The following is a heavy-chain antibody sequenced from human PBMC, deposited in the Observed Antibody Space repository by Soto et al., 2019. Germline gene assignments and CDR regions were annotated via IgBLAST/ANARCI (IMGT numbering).Heavy chain of an antibody. V-gene: IGHV3-33*01. Sequence: GGSLRLSCAASGFTFSSYGMHWVRQAPGKGLEWVAVIWYDGSNKYYADSVKGRFTISRDNSKNTLYLQMNSLRAEDTAVYYCARDLSILRYFDWGQGTLVTVSS. CDR3: ARDLSILRYFD. D-gene: IGHD3-9*01. CDR2: IWYDGSNK. J-gene: IGHJ4*02. CDR1: GFTFSSYG.